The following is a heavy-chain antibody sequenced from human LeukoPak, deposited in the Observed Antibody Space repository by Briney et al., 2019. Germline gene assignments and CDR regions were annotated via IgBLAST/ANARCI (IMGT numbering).Heavy chain of an antibody. V-gene: IGHV4-30-4*08. D-gene: IGHD5-18*01. Sequence: SQTLSLTCTVSGGSISSGGYYWSWIRQPPGKGLEWIGYIYYSGSTYYNPSLKSRVTISVDTSKSQFSLKLSSVTAADTAVYYCARVQLWLGDAFDIWGQGTMVTVSS. CDR2: IYYSGST. CDR1: GGSISSGGYY. CDR3: ARVQLWLGDAFDI. J-gene: IGHJ3*02.